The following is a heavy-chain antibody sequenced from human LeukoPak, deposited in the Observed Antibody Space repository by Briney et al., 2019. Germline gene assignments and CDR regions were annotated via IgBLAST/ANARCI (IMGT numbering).Heavy chain of an antibody. CDR1: GFTFSDYS. J-gene: IGHJ5*02. Sequence: PGGSLRLSCVASGFTFSDYSMNWVRQAPGRGLESISYISSSSNTFDYADSVKGRFTISRDNAKNSLYLQMNSLRAEDTAVYYCARGDYYYDSSAYSKCFDPWGQGTLVTVSS. D-gene: IGHD3-22*01. CDR2: ISSSSNTF. CDR3: ARGDYYYDSSAYSKCFDP. V-gene: IGHV3-48*04.